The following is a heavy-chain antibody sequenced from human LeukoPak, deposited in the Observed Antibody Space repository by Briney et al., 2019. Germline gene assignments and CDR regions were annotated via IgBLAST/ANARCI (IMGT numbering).Heavy chain of an antibody. D-gene: IGHD5-24*01. CDR2: IFHSGST. CDR3: AAVEMATMGLGY. Sequence: SETLSLTCAVSGGSISSGGYSWSWIRQPPAKGLEWIGYIFHSGSTYYNPSLKSRFTISLDTSKNQFSLKLSSVTAADTAVYYCAAVEMATMGLGYWGQGTLVTVSS. V-gene: IGHV4-30-2*01. CDR1: GGSISSGGYS. J-gene: IGHJ4*02.